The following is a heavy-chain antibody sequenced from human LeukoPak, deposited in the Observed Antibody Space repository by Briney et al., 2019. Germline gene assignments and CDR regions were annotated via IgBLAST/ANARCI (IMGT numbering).Heavy chain of an antibody. CDR3: ARRGYGYGLAFFDY. D-gene: IGHD5-18*01. CDR1: GGSFSGYY. CDR2: INHSGST. J-gene: IGHJ4*02. Sequence: SETLSLTCAVYGGSFSGYYWSWIRQPPGKGLEWIGEINHSGSTNYNPSLKSRVTISVDTSKNQFSLKLSSVTAADTAVYYCARRGYGYGLAFFDYWGQGTLVTVSS. V-gene: IGHV4-34*01.